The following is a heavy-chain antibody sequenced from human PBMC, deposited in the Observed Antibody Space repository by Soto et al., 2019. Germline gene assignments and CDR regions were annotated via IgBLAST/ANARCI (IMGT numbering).Heavy chain of an antibody. V-gene: IGHV4-39*01. CDR3: ARHRKGYSSYCYYGMDV. D-gene: IGHD5-18*01. CDR2: IFYGGNT. CDR1: GGSIRSSDYS. Sequence: SETLSLTCTVSGGSIRSSDYSWGWIRQSPGKGLEWIANIFYGGNTYYNPSLQSRVTISVDTSENQFSLKLTSGTAADTALYYCARHRKGYSSYCYYGMDVWGQGTTVTVSS. J-gene: IGHJ6*02.